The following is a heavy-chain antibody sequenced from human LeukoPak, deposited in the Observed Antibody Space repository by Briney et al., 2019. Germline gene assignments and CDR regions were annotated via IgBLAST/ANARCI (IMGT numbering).Heavy chain of an antibody. CDR2: ISGSGGST. Sequence: PGGSLRLSCAASGFTFSSYAMSWVRQAPGKGLEWVSAISGSGGSTYYAASVKGRFTISRDNSKNTLYLQMNSLSAEDTAVYYCAKDPAYYYDRSGDWGQGTLVTVSS. D-gene: IGHD3-22*01. CDR3: AKDPAYYYDRSGD. V-gene: IGHV3-23*01. J-gene: IGHJ4*02. CDR1: GFTFSSYA.